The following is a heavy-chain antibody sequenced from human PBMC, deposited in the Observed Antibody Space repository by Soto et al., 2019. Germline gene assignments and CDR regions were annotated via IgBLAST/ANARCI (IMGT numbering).Heavy chain of an antibody. J-gene: IGHJ4*02. CDR2: TYWDDDK. CDR3: ARTKVTHWLGPHFDF. V-gene: IGHV2-5*02. Sequence: QITVKASGPTLVNATQSLTLTCTFSGFSLSTTGGGVGWFRQPPGKPLEWLAVTYWDDDKSYTPSLESRLRITNDTSKDQVALTMTPMDPVDTATYFCARTKVTHWLGPHFDFWGKGPLVTVSS. D-gene: IGHD6-19*01. CDR1: GFSLSTTGGG.